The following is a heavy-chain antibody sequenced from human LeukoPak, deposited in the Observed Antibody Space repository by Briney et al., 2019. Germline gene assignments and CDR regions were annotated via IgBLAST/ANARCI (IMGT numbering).Heavy chain of an antibody. Sequence: SETLSLTCTVSGGSISSSSYYWGWIRQPPGKGLEWLGSIYYSGSTYYNPSLKSRVTISVDTSKNQFSLKLSSVTAADTAVYYCAREERIYDYVWGSYRPQRWFDPWGQGTLVTVSS. V-gene: IGHV4-39*07. J-gene: IGHJ5*02. D-gene: IGHD3-16*02. CDR3: AREERIYDYVWGSYRPQRWFDP. CDR1: GGSISSSSYY. CDR2: IYYSGST.